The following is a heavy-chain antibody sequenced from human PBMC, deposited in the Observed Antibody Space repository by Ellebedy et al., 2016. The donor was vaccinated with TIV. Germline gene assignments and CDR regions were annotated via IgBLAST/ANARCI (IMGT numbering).Heavy chain of an antibody. J-gene: IGHJ3*01. V-gene: IGHV3-23*01. D-gene: IGHD2-21*01. Sequence: GESLKISXAASGFTFSNYGMGWVRQAPGKGLEWVSVISAGGGGPYYADSVKGRFTISRDNSQNTLYHQMNGLRAEDTAVYYCVRKLRSCGGECPQWTYDAFHVWGQGTMVTVSS. CDR3: VRKLRSCGGECPQWTYDAFHV. CDR2: ISAGGGGP. CDR1: GFTFSNYG.